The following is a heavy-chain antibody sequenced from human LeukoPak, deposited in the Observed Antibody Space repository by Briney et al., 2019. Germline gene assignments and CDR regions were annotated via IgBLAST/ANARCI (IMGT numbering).Heavy chain of an antibody. J-gene: IGHJ4*02. V-gene: IGHV3-23*01. CDR1: GFSLSTYA. D-gene: IGHD5-18*01. Sequence: GGSLRLSCAASGFSLSTYAMSWVRQAPGEGLEWVSAISATAGYTYYADSVKGRFTISRDTSSNTLHLQMNSLRAEDTAIYYCAKGLDTFDYWGQGTLVTVSS. CDR2: ISATAGYT. CDR3: AKGLDTFDY.